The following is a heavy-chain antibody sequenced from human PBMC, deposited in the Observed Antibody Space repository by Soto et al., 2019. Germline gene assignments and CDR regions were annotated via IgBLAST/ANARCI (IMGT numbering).Heavy chain of an antibody. V-gene: IGHV3-7*01. CDR3: ASLSYGQLRYFDN. D-gene: IGHD3-16*02. CDR2: IKQDGSDR. Sequence: AGGSLRLFCAVPKFTFGDYWMSWVRQPPGKGLEWISNIKQDGSDRNYADSVKGRFTISRDNADNSMYLQMNSQRAEDTAVYYCASLSYGQLRYFDNWGQGVLVTVSS. J-gene: IGHJ4*02. CDR1: KFTFGDYW.